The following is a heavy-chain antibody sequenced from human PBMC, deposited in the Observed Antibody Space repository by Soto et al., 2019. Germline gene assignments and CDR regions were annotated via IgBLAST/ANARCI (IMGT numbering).Heavy chain of an antibody. V-gene: IGHV3-21*01. Sequence: EVQLVESGGGLVKPGGSLRLSCAVSGFTFSSYSMNWVRQAPGKGLEWVSSISSSSSYIYYADSVKGRFTISRDNAKNSLYLQMNSLRAEDTAVYYCARGGAGYQDYWGQGTLVTVSS. J-gene: IGHJ4*02. CDR1: GFTFSSYS. CDR2: ISSSSSYI. CDR3: ARGGAGYQDY. D-gene: IGHD3-9*01.